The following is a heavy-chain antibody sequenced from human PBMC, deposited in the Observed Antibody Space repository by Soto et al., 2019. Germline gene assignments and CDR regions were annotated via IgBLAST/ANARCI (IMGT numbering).Heavy chain of an antibody. V-gene: IGHV6-1*01. CDR2: TYYRSKWYN. J-gene: IGHJ4*02. CDR3: VRLIGNSWLDY. CDR1: GDSVSSSSVT. D-gene: IGHD3-22*01. Sequence: SQTLSLTCAISGDSVSSSSVTWNWIRQSPSRGLEWLGRTYYRSKWYNDYAESVKSRITINPDTSKNQFSLHLNSVTPEDTAVYYCVRLIGNSWLDYWGQGTLVTVSS.